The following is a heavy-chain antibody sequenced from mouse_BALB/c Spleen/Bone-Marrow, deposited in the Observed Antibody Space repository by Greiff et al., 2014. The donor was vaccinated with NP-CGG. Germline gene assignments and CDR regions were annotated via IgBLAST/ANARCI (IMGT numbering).Heavy chain of an antibody. CDR3: ARMGRLRRGDY. Sequence: VKLVESGPELVKPGASVKISCKASGYAFSSSWMNWVKQRPGQGLEWIGRIYPGDGDTNYNGKFKGKATLTVDKSSSTAYMQLSSLTSVDSAVYFCARMGRLRRGDYWGQGTTLTVSS. V-gene: IGHV1-82*01. CDR1: GYAFSSSW. J-gene: IGHJ2*01. D-gene: IGHD2-4*01. CDR2: IYPGDGDT.